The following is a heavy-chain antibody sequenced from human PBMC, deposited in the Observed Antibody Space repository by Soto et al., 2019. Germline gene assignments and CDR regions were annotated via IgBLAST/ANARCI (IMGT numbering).Heavy chain of an antibody. CDR3: ARGPLVVLNYFES. CDR2: IFPLTDIP. Sequence: SVKVSCKASGGTFRNNPSRWVQQAPGQGLEWMGSIFPLTDIPDYAQNFQARLTISADKSTSTAYMELSSLTSDDTAMYFCARGPLVVLNYFESWGQGTLVTVSS. CDR1: GGTFRNNP. J-gene: IGHJ4*02. V-gene: IGHV1-69*04.